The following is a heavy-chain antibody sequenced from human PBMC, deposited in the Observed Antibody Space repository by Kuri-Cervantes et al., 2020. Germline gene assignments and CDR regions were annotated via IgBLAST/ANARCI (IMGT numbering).Heavy chain of an antibody. CDR2: IKQDGSEK. Sequence: GGSLRLSCAASGFTFSSYWMSWVRQAPGKGLEWVANIKQDGSEKYYVDSVKGRFTISRDNAKNSLYLQMNSLRAEDTAVYYCARDGVVYAIGDNFDAFDIWGQGTMVTVSS. J-gene: IGHJ3*02. CDR1: GFTFSSYW. CDR3: ARDGVVYAIGDNFDAFDI. V-gene: IGHV3-7*01. D-gene: IGHD2-8*02.